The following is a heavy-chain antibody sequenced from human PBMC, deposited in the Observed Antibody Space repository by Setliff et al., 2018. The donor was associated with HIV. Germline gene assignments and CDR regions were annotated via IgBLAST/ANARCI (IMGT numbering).Heavy chain of an antibody. D-gene: IGHD1-26*01. CDR2: INTSGST. CDR1: GGSISSGIYY. V-gene: IGHV4-61*09. CDR3: ARASVGATGLYAFEI. J-gene: IGHJ3*02. Sequence: PSETLSLTCTVSGGSISSGIYYWSWIRQPAGQGLEWIGHINTSGSTNYSPSVKSRVTISVDTSKNQFSLRLNSVTAADTAVYYCARASVGATGLYAFEIWGQGTMFTV.